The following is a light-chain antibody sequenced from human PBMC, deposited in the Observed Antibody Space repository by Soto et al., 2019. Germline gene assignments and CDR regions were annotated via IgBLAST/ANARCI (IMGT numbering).Light chain of an antibody. V-gene: IGKV3-20*01. CDR2: GAS. Sequence: EIVLTQSPGTLSFSPGEGATLSCRASQRVSSSYIAWYQQRPGQTPSLLIYGASTRATGIPDRFSGSGSGTHFTLTISRLEPGDCAVYYCQHFGGTTFTFGQGTRLETK. CDR3: QHFGGTTFT. J-gene: IGKJ5*01. CDR1: QRVSSSY.